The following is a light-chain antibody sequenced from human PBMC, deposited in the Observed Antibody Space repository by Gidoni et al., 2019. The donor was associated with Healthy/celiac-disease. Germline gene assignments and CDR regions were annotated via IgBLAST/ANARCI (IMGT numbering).Light chain of an antibody. CDR2: GAS. Sequence: IVLTPSLPSLSLSQGERATLSCRASQSVSSSYLAWYQQKPGQAPRLLSYGASSRATGIPDRFSGSGSGTDFTLTISRLEPEDFAVYYCQQYGSSPPYTFGQGTKLEIK. CDR1: QSVSSSY. CDR3: QQYGSSPPYT. V-gene: IGKV3-20*01. J-gene: IGKJ2*01.